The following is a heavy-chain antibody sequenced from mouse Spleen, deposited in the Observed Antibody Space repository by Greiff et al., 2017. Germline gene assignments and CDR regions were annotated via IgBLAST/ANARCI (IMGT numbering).Heavy chain of an antibody. V-gene: IGHV1-4*02. Sequence: VQLQQSAAELARPGASVKMSCKASGYTFTSYTMHWVKQRPGQGLEWIGYINPSSGYTEYNQKFKDKTTLTADKSSSTAYMQLSSLTSEDSAVYYCARYGYYYWYFDVWGAGTTVTVSS. CDR3: ARYGYYYWYFDV. J-gene: IGHJ1*01. CDR2: INPSSGYT. CDR1: GYTFTSYT. D-gene: IGHD2-3*01.